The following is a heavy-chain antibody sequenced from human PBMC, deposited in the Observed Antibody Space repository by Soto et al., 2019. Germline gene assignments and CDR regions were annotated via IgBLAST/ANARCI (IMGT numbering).Heavy chain of an antibody. V-gene: IGHV3-23*01. J-gene: IGHJ6*02. Sequence: SLRLSCAASGFTVSSYAMSWVRQAPGKGLEWVSAISGSGGSTYYADSVKGRFTISRDNSKNTLYLQMNSLRAEDTAVYYCAGGIAVAGQPYYYYGMDVWGQGTTVTVSS. CDR3: AGGIAVAGQPYYYYGMDV. CDR2: ISGSGGST. CDR1: GFTVSSYA. D-gene: IGHD6-19*01.